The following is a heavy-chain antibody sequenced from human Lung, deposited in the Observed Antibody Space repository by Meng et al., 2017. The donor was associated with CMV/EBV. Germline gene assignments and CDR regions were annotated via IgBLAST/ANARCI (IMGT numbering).Heavy chain of an antibody. CDR3: AREGTMVRGVYYYYYGMDV. V-gene: IGHV4-39*07. Sequence: SXTLSLXCTVSGGSISSSSYYWGWIRQPPGRGLEWIGTIYYSGSTYYNPSLKSRVTISLDTSKNQFSLKLSSVTAADTAVYYCAREGTMVRGVYYYYYGMDVLXQGTXVTVSS. CDR2: IYYSGST. J-gene: IGHJ6*02. D-gene: IGHD3-10*01. CDR1: GGSISSSSYY.